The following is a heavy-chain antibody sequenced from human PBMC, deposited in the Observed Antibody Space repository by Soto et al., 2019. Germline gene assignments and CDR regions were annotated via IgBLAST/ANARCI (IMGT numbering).Heavy chain of an antibody. V-gene: IGHV3-9*01. J-gene: IGHJ4*02. Sequence: GGSLRLSCAASGFTFDDYAMHWVRQAPGKGLEWVSGISWNSGRIGYADSVKGRFTISRDNAKNSLYLQMNSLRTEDTALYYCVKDLKQWPNWGQGTLVTVSS. D-gene: IGHD6-19*01. CDR3: VKDLKQWPN. CDR2: ISWNSGRI. CDR1: GFTFDDYA.